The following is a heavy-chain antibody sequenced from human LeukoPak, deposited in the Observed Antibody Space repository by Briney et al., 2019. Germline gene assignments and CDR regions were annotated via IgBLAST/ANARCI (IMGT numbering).Heavy chain of an antibody. CDR3: ARHRCSGGSCYPMNWFDP. CDR2: IYISGST. CDR1: GGSISSYY. Sequence: PSETLSLTCTVSGGSISSYYWSWIRQPAGKGLEWIGRIYISGSTNYNPSLKSRVTMSVDTSKNQFSLKLSSVTAADTAVYYCARHRCSGGSCYPMNWFDPWGQGTLVTVSS. D-gene: IGHD2-15*01. J-gene: IGHJ5*02. V-gene: IGHV4-4*07.